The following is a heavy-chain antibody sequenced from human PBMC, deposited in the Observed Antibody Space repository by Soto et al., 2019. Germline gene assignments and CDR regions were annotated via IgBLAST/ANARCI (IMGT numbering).Heavy chain of an antibody. Sequence: QVQLVQSGAEVKKPGASVKVSCKVSGYTLTDLSMQWVRQAPGKGLEWMGGFDPEDGETIYAQRFQGRVSMTEDTATDTAYMELSSLRSEDTAVSQCATHRSGRFLEWLPEGSLGYWGQGTLVTVSS. V-gene: IGHV1-24*01. CDR1: GYTLTDLS. CDR2: FDPEDGET. D-gene: IGHD3-3*01. J-gene: IGHJ4*02. CDR3: ATHRSGRFLEWLPEGSLGY.